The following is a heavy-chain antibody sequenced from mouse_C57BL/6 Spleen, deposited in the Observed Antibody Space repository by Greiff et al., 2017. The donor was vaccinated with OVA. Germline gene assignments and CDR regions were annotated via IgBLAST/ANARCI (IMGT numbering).Heavy chain of an antibody. CDR2: INYDGSST. D-gene: IGHD6-1*01. CDR3: ARDGADYAMDY. J-gene: IGHJ4*01. Sequence: EVKLVESAGGLVQPGRSMKLSCTASGFTFSDYYMAWVRQVPEKGLEWVANINYDGSSTYYLDSLKSRFIISRDNAKNILYLQMSSLKSEDTATYYCARDGADYAMDYWGQGTSVTVSS. V-gene: IGHV5-16*01. CDR1: GFTFSDYY.